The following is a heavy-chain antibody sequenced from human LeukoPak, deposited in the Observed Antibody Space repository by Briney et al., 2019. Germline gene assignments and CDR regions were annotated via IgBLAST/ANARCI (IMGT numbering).Heavy chain of an antibody. CDR2: IIPILGIA. V-gene: IGHV1-69*04. J-gene: IGHJ6*02. CDR3: ASGGIVVVTSIPYYYYGMDV. D-gene: IGHD2-21*02. Sequence: SVKVSCKASGGTFSSYAISWVRQAPGQGLEWMGRIIPILGIANYAQKFQGRVTITADKSTSTAYMELSSLRSEDTAVYHCASGGIVVVTSIPYYYYGMDVWGQGTTVTVSS. CDR1: GGTFSSYA.